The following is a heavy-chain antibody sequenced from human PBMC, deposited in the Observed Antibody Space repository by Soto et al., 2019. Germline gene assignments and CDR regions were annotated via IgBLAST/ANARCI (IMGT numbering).Heavy chain of an antibody. V-gene: IGHV2-5*02. Sequence: QITLKESGPTLVKPTQTLTLTCTFSGFSLSTTGVGVGWIRQPPGKALEWLALIYWDDDKRYNPSLKSRLTITKDTSKNQVVLTMTNMDPVDTATYYCVQSRCGGDCLKSYSSHSYYGLDVWGQGTTVTVSS. D-gene: IGHD2-21*01. CDR3: VQSRCGGDCLKSYSSHSYYGLDV. CDR1: GFSLSTTGVG. J-gene: IGHJ6*02. CDR2: IYWDDDK.